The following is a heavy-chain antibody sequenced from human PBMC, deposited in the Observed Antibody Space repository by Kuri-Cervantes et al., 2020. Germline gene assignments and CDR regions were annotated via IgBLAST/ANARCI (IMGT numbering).Heavy chain of an antibody. Sequence: ASVKVSCKASGYTFTSFDFNWVRLAPGQGLEWMGWMNPNSANTGFAPKFQGRVSMTSNTSINTAYMELHSLRSEDTAVYYCARGGAAGYCSGGTCYNIDYRGQGTLVTVSS. CDR1: GYTFTSFD. D-gene: IGHD2-15*01. J-gene: IGHJ4*02. CDR3: ARGGAAGYCSGGTCYNIDY. CDR2: MNPNSANT. V-gene: IGHV1-8*01.